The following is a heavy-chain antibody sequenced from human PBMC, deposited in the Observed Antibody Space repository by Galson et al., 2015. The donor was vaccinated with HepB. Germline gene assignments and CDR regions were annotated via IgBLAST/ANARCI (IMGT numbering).Heavy chain of an antibody. Sequence: SVKVSCKASGGTFSSYTISWVRQAPGQGLEWMGRIIPILGIANYAQKFQGRVTITADKSTSTAYMELSSLRSEDTAVYYCARVRIWRWLGGDPRGWYFDLWGRGTLVTVSS. J-gene: IGHJ2*01. D-gene: IGHD6-19*01. CDR2: IIPILGIA. CDR1: GGTFSSYT. CDR3: ARVRIWRWLGGDPRGWYFDL. V-gene: IGHV1-69*02.